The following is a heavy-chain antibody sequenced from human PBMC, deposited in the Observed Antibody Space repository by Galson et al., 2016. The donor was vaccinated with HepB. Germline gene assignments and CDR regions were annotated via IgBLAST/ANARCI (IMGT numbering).Heavy chain of an antibody. V-gene: IGHV1-18*01. Sequence: SVKVSCKASGYTFISSDISWVRQAPGQGLEWMGWISAYYGNTSYAQKFQGRVTMTTDTPTSTAYMELRSLRSDDTAVYYCVAGVLRFLEWLSPVDYWGQGTLVTVSS. CDR3: VAGVLRFLEWLSPVDY. CDR1: GYTFISSD. D-gene: IGHD3-3*01. J-gene: IGHJ4*02. CDR2: ISAYYGNT.